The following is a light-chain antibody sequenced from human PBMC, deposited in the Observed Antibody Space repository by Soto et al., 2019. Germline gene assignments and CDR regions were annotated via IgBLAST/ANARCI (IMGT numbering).Light chain of an antibody. CDR3: MQALHTPQT. Sequence: DIVMTQSPLSLPVTPGEPASISCRSSQSLLHSNGYNYLDWYLQKPGQSPQLLIYLGSNRASGVPDRLSGSGSGTDFTLKISGVEAEDVGVYYCMQALHTPQTFGQGTKVEIK. J-gene: IGKJ1*01. CDR2: LGS. V-gene: IGKV2-28*01. CDR1: QSLLHSNGYNY.